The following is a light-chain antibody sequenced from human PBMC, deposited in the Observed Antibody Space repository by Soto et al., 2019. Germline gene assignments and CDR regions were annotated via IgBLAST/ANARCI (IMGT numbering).Light chain of an antibody. CDR2: GAS. CDR3: QQYSDWPLT. J-gene: IGKJ4*01. V-gene: IGKV3-15*01. CDR1: QTLYTN. Sequence: EIVMTQSPATLSVSPGERATLSCRASQTLYTNLAWYKQKLGQAPRLLIYGASARATDIPARFSGSGSGTEFTLTISGLQSEDFAIYYCQQYSDWPLTFGGGTKVEIK.